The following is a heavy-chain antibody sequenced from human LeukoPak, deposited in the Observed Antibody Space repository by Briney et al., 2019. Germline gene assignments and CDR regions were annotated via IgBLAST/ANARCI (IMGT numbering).Heavy chain of an antibody. CDR2: IYYSGST. CDR3: ASKCHGGNPYCRGMDV. V-gene: IGHV4-39*07. Sequence: SETLSLTCTVSGGSISSSSYYWGWIRQPPGKGLEWIGSIYYSGSTYYNPSLKSRVTISVDTSKNQFSLKLSSVTAADTAVYYCASKCHGGNPYCRGMDVWGQGTTVTVSS. J-gene: IGHJ6*02. CDR1: GGSISSSSYY. D-gene: IGHD4-23*01.